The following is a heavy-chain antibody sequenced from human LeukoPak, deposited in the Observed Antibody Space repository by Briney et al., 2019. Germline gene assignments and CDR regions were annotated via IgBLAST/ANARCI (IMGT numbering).Heavy chain of an antibody. D-gene: IGHD3-22*01. CDR1: GGSISSSSYY. Sequence: SETLSLTCTVSGGSISSSSYYWGWIRQPPGKGREWIGSIYYSGSTYYNPSLKSRVTISVDTSKNQFSLKLSSVTAADTAVYYCARHYYDSSGYYFDYWGQGTLVTVSS. CDR2: IYYSGST. J-gene: IGHJ4*02. V-gene: IGHV4-39*01. CDR3: ARHYYDSSGYYFDY.